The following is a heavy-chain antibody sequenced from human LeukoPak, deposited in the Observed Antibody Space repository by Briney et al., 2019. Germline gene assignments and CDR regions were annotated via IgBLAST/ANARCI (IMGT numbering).Heavy chain of an antibody. J-gene: IGHJ5*02. V-gene: IGHV1-2*02. CDR3: ARDGIYGSGSYYEISWFDP. D-gene: IGHD3-10*01. CDR1: GYTFTAYY. Sequence: ASVKVSCKASGYTFTAYYMHWVRQAPGQGLGWMGWINPNSGVTNYAQKFQGRVTMTRDTSISTAYMDLSRLRSDDTAVYYCARDGIYGSGSYYEISWFDPWGQGTLVTVSS. CDR2: INPNSGVT.